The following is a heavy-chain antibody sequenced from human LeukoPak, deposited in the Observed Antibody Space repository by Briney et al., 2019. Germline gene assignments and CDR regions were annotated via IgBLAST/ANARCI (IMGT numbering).Heavy chain of an antibody. D-gene: IGHD2-21*02. J-gene: IGHJ6*03. CDR3: ARVNAYCGGDCYSPYYYMDV. V-gene: IGHV3-48*03. CDR1: GFTFSSYE. CDR2: ISSSGITI. Sequence: GGSLRLSCAASGFTFSSYEMNWVRQAPGKGLEWVSNISSSGITIYYADSVKGRFTISRDNAKNSLYLQMNSLRAEDTAVYYCARVNAYCGGDCYSPYYYMDVWGKGTTVTISS.